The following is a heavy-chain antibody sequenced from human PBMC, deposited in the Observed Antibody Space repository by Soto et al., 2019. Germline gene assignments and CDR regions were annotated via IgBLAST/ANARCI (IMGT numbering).Heavy chain of an antibody. CDR1: GFTFSSYA. D-gene: IGHD2-2*01. V-gene: IGHV3-23*01. CDR3: ATATVPDASRDY. Sequence: EVQVLQSGGGLVQPGGSLRLSCEVSGFTFSSYAMSWVRQAPGKGLEWVSAISGSGGSTNQADSLKGRFTISRDNSKNTLYLQMNSLRAEDTAVYYCATATVPDASRDYWGQGTLVTVSS. J-gene: IGHJ4*02. CDR2: ISGSGGST.